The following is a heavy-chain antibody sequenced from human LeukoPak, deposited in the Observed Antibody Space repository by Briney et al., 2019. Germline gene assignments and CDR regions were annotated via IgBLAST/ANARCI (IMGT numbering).Heavy chain of an antibody. CDR1: GYTFTSYG. CDR2: ISAYNGNT. CDR3: ARGAVVVVPAATWFDP. V-gene: IGHV1-18*01. D-gene: IGHD2-2*01. J-gene: IGHJ5*02. Sequence: GASVKVSCKASGYTFTSYGISWVRQAPGQGLEWMGWISAYNGNTNYAQKLQGRVTMTTDTSTSTAYMELRSLRSDDTAAYYCARGAVVVVPAATWFDPWGQGTLVTVSS.